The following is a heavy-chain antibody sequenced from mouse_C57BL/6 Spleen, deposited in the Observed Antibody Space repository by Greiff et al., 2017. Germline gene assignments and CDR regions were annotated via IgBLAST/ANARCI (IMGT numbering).Heavy chain of an antibody. CDR3: ARSPNYYGSSNYYAMDY. Sequence: VKLQQPGTELVKPGASVKLSCKSSGYTFTSYWMHWVQPRPGKGLEWIGNINPSNEGTNYNEKFNSKATMTVDKSSSTSYMQLSSLTSEDSAVYDCARSPNYYGSSNYYAMDYWGQGTSVTVSS. V-gene: IGHV1-53*01. J-gene: IGHJ4*01. CDR1: GYTFTSYW. CDR2: INPSNEGT. D-gene: IGHD1-1*01.